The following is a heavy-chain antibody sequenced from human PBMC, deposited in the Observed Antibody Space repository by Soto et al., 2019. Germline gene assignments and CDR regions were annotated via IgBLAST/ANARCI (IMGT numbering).Heavy chain of an antibody. V-gene: IGHV4-30-4*01. CDR1: GGSISSGDYY. Sequence: SETLSLTCTVSGGSISSGDYYWSWIRQPPGKGLEWIGYIYYSGSTYYNPSLKSRVTISVDTSKSQFSLKLSSVTAADTAVYYCARVTTVITRIFDYWGKGTLVTVSS. CDR3: ARVTTVITRIFDY. CDR2: IYYSGST. D-gene: IGHD4-17*01. J-gene: IGHJ4*02.